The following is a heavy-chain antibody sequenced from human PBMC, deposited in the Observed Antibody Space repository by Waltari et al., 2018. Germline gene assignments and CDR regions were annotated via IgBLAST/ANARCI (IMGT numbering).Heavy chain of an antibody. CDR3: ARQEIIVEVTGDGFDI. D-gene: IGHD2-21*02. Sequence: QVQLQQWGAGLLKPSETLSLTCAVYGGSFSGYYWSWLRQPPGKGLEWIGEISHSGTTNYNPSLKSRVTISLDTSKNQFSLKLSSVTAADTAVYYCARQEIIVEVTGDGFDIWGQGTMVTVSS. V-gene: IGHV4-34*01. CDR1: GGSFSGYY. CDR2: ISHSGTT. J-gene: IGHJ3*02.